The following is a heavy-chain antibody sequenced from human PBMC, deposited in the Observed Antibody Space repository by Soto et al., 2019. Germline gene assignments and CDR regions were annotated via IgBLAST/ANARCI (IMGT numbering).Heavy chain of an antibody. CDR3: ASKRTGVAVAAPLTFEY. Sequence: ASVKVSCKASGYTFTSYGISWVRQAPGQGLEWMGWISAYNGNTNYAQKLQGRVTMTTDTSTSTAYMELRSLRSDDTAVYYCASKRTGVAVAAPLTFEYWGQGTLVTVSS. CDR2: ISAYNGNT. D-gene: IGHD6-19*01. J-gene: IGHJ4*02. CDR1: GYTFTSYG. V-gene: IGHV1-18*01.